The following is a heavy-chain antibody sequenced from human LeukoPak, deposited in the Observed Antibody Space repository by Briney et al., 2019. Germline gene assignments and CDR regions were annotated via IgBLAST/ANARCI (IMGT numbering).Heavy chain of an antibody. CDR1: GGTFSSYA. V-gene: IGHV1-69*13. J-gene: IGHJ5*02. CDR3: ARWLSGNNWFDP. Sequence: SVKVSCKASGGTFSSYAISWVRQAPGQGLEWMGGIIPIFGTANYAQKFQGRVTITADESTSTAYMELSSLRSEDTAVYYCARWLSGNNWFDPWGQGTLVTVSS. CDR2: IIPIFGTA. D-gene: IGHD5-12*01.